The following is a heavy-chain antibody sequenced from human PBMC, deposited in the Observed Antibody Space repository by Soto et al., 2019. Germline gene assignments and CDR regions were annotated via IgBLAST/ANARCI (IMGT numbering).Heavy chain of an antibody. J-gene: IGHJ4*02. CDR2: MNPNSGNT. V-gene: IGHV1-8*01. D-gene: IGHD3-9*01. CDR1: GYTFTSYD. CDR3: ARLLKYYDILTGYYNGGAADY. Sequence: ASVKVSCKASGYTFTSYDSNWVRQATGQGLEWMGWMNPNSGNTGYAQKFQGRVTMTRNTSISTAYMELSSLRSEDTAVYYCARLLKYYDILTGYYNGGAADYWGQGPLVTAPQ.